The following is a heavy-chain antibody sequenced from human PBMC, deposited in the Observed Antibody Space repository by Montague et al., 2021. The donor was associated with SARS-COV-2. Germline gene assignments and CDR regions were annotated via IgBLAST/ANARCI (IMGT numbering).Heavy chain of an antibody. CDR1: GYSVTSSY. CDR2: ISHSGIT. J-gene: IGHJ5*01. Sequence: SETLSLTSTVSGYSVTSSYWSRIRQPPGKGLQWIGFISHSGITNYNSXFKSRVAISVNTSKNHFSLKLSSATAADTAVYYCARLSIGGPLIRWFDSWGQGTLVTVSS. V-gene: IGHV4-59*02. CDR3: ARLSIGGPLIRWFDS. D-gene: IGHD3-3*01.